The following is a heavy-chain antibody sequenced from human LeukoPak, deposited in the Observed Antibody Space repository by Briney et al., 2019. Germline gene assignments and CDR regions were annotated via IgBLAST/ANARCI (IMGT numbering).Heavy chain of an antibody. D-gene: IGHD3-22*01. V-gene: IGHV3-21*01. CDR2: ISSSSSYI. CDR3: ARGWDSSGYYYSFDY. CDR1: GFTFSSYS. J-gene: IGHJ4*02. Sequence: GGSLRLSCAASGFTFSSYSMNWVRQAPGKGLEWVSCISSSSSYIYYADSVKGRFTISRDNAKNSLYLQMNSLRAEDTAVYYCARGWDSSGYYYSFDYWGQGTLVTVSS.